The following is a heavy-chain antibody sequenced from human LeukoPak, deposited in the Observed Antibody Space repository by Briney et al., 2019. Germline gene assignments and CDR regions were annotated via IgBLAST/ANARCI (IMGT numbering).Heavy chain of an antibody. J-gene: IGHJ4*02. V-gene: IGHV3-74*01. Sequence: GGSLRLSCAASGFTFSSYWMHWVRQAPGKGLVWVSRINSDGSSTTYADSVKGRFTISRDNAKNTLYLQTNSLRAEDTAVYYCAREYSSSRYFDYWGQGTLVTVSS. CDR1: GFTFSSYW. D-gene: IGHD6-6*01. CDR3: AREYSSSRYFDY. CDR2: INSDGSST.